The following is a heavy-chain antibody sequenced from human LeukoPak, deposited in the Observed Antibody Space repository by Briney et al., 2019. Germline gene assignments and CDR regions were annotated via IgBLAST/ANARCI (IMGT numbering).Heavy chain of an antibody. V-gene: IGHV3-48*02. Sequence: GGSLRLSCAASEFTFSSFTMNWVRQAPGKGLEWVSTVSDTGNIHYSDSVKGRFTISRDNAKNSLYLQMNSLRDEDTAVYYCARDGLHTAHFDYWGQGTLVTVSS. CDR3: ARDGLHTAHFDY. CDR1: EFTFSSFT. D-gene: IGHD5-18*01. CDR2: VSDTGNI. J-gene: IGHJ4*02.